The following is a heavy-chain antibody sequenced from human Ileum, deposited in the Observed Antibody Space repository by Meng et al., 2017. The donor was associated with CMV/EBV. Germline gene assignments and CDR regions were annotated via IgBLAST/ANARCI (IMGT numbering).Heavy chain of an antibody. V-gene: IGHV3-23*01. CDR2: ISGSGGST. CDR3: AKDNPRTQDY. J-gene: IGHJ4*02. Sequence: CAATGLTFSSSAMSWVGQAPGKGLEWVSAISGSGGSTYYADSVKGRFTISRDNSKNTLYLQMNSLRAEDTAVYYCAKDNPRTQDYWGQGTLVTVSS. D-gene: IGHD2-15*01. CDR1: GLTFSSSA.